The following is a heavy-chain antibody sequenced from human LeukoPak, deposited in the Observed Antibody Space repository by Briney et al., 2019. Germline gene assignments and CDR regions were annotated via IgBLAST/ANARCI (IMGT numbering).Heavy chain of an antibody. CDR1: GFTFSSYA. D-gene: IGHD6-13*01. Sequence: PGGSLRLSCAASGFTFSSYAMGWVRQAPGKGLEWVSAISSDRSTYYADSVKGRFAISRDNSKNTLYLQMNSLRAEDTAIYYCAKEDRRAAGTNSFNYWGQGTLVTVSS. V-gene: IGHV3-23*01. CDR2: ISSDRST. J-gene: IGHJ4*02. CDR3: AKEDRRAAGTNSFNY.